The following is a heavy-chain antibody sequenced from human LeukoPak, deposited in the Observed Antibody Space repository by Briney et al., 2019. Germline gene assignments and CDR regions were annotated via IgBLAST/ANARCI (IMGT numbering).Heavy chain of an antibody. V-gene: IGHV4-59*08. J-gene: IGHJ4*02. CDR3: ARRPHNWGFDF. Sequence: SETLSLTCTVSGDSFSSYYWSWIRQPPGKGLEWIGHIFNFGNTKYNPSLRSRVTISVDTSKNQFSLSLTSVTAADTAVYYCARRPHNWGFDFWGQGILVTVSS. CDR1: GDSFSSYY. CDR2: IFNFGNT. D-gene: IGHD7-27*01.